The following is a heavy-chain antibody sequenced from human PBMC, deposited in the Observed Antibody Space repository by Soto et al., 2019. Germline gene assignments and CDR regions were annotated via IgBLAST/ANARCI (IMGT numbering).Heavy chain of an antibody. D-gene: IGHD5-12*01. V-gene: IGHV3-33*01. CDR1: GFTFSDYA. Sequence: QEQLVESGGGVVQPGRSLRLSCAASGFTFSDYAMHWVRQAPGKGLEWVAVIWHDGTNKYYADSVKGRFTISRDNSKNKLDQQMNSLRAEDTAVYYCARPALLVSTFDYWGQGTVVTVSS. J-gene: IGHJ4*02. CDR2: IWHDGTNK. CDR3: ARPALLVSTFDY.